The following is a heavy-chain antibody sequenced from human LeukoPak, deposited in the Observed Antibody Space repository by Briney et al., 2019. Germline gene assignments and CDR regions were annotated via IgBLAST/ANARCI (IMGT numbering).Heavy chain of an antibody. CDR2: IIPMLGTA. J-gene: IGHJ4*02. V-gene: IGHV1-69*13. CDR1: GGTFSSYA. CDR3: PRAGYYYDSSGYYPLDY. D-gene: IGHD3-22*01. Sequence: ASVTVSCKASGGTFSSYAISWVRQAAGEGLEWVGGIIPMLGTAKYAQKFHGKVTIPADQSTSTAYMQLSSLRSQDTAVYYCPRAGYYYDSSGYYPLDYWGQGTLVTVSS.